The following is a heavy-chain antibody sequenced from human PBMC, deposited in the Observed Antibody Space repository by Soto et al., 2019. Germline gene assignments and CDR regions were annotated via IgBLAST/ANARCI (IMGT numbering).Heavy chain of an antibody. CDR1: GFTFGSYA. J-gene: IGHJ4*02. V-gene: IGHV3-23*01. CDR3: AKRFTLFGVDKLSPDVDH. CDR2: ISYNGNA. D-gene: IGHD3-3*01. Sequence: GGSLRLSCAASGFTFGSYALSWVRQAPGKGLQWVSGISYNGNAYYADSVKGRFIISRDNSKKTIYLEMNSLRVEDTATYYCAKRFTLFGVDKLSPDVDHWGQGTVVTVSS.